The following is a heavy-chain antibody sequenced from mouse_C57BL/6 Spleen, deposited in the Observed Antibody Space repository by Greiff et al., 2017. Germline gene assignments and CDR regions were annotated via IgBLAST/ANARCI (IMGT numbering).Heavy chain of an antibody. V-gene: IGHV1-64*01. D-gene: IGHD4-1*01. CDR1: GYTFTSYW. Sequence: QVQLQQPGAELVKPGASVKLSCKASGYTFTSYWMHWVKQRPGQGLEWIGMIHPNSGSTNYNEKFKSKATLTVDKSSSTAYMQLSSLTSEDSAVYCCAREGLTGIFAYWGQGTLVTVSA. CDR3: AREGLTGIFAY. CDR2: IHPNSGST. J-gene: IGHJ3*01.